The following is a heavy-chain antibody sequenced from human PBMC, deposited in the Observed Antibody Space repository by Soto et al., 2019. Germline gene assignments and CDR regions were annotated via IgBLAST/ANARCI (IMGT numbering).Heavy chain of an antibody. V-gene: IGHV3-23*01. CDR1: GFTFINYA. J-gene: IGHJ4*02. CDR2: ISNRGSDT. Sequence: TVGSLRLSCAGSGFTFINYAMTWVRQAPGKGLEWVSSISNRGSDTYYVDSVKGRFTISRDNSKNTLYLQMNSLRAEDTAVYYCAKDTYSSSWYFWGQGTLVTVS. CDR3: AKDTYSSSWYF. D-gene: IGHD6-13*01.